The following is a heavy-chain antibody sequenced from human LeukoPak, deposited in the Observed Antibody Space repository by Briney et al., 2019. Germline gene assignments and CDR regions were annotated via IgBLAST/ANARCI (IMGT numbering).Heavy chain of an antibody. CDR2: IYTSGST. CDR1: GGSISSYY. V-gene: IGHV4-4*07. D-gene: IGHD3-10*01. J-gene: IGHJ5*02. CDR3: GRVGYYGSGRLGFDP. Sequence: SETLSLTCTVSGGSISSYYWSWIRQPAGKGLEWIGRIYTSGSTNYNPSLKSRVTMSVDTSKNQFSLKLSSVTAADTAVYYCGRVGYYGSGRLGFDPWGQGTLVTVSS.